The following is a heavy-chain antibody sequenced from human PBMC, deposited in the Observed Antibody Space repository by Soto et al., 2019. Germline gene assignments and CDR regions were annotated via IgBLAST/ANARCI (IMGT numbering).Heavy chain of an antibody. Sequence: QVQLVQSGAEVKKPGASVKVSCKASGYTFTGYYMHWVRQAPGQGLEWMGWINPNSGGTNYAQKFQGRVTMTRETSVSTAYMELSRLRSDDTAVYYCTRPPASTVRGYGMDVWGQGTTVTVFS. CDR1: GYTFTGYY. J-gene: IGHJ6*02. D-gene: IGHD4-17*01. V-gene: IGHV1-2*02. CDR3: TRPPASTVRGYGMDV. CDR2: INPNSGGT.